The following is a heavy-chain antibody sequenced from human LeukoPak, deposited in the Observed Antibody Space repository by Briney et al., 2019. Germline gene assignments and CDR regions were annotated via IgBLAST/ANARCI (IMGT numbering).Heavy chain of an antibody. V-gene: IGHV3-23*01. Sequence: GGSLRLSCAASGFTFSSCAMSWVRQAPGKGLEWVSAISGSGGGTYYADSVKGRFTISRDNSKNTLYLQMNSLRAEDTAVYYCAKDLSVFSLAATPPYWGQGTLVTVSS. CDR3: AKDLSVFSLAATPPY. D-gene: IGHD2-15*01. CDR2: ISGSGGGT. J-gene: IGHJ4*02. CDR1: GFTFSSCA.